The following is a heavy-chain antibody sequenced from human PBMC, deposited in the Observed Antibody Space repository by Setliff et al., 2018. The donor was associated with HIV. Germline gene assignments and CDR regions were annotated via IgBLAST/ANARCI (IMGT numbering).Heavy chain of an antibody. CDR1: GDSISDYY. D-gene: IGHD2-15*01. CDR2: VNHSGRGT. V-gene: IGHV4-34*01. J-gene: IGHJ4*02. Sequence: SETLSLTCTVSGDSISDYYWSWIRQSPGKGLEWIGEVNHSGRGTNYNPSLKSRVTMSVDTSKNQFSLKLNSVTAADTAVYYCARAGVAAGLPDYWGQGILVTVSS. CDR3: ARAGVAAGLPDY.